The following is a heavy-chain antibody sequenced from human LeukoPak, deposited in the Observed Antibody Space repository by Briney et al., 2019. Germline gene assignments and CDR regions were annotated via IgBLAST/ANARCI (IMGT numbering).Heavy chain of an antibody. D-gene: IGHD1-26*01. Sequence: GGSLRLSCAASGFTFSSYTIKWGRQAPGKGLEHVSAIISNGGSTHYTDSVKGRFSISRDNCQITVYLQMGSLRPEDMAVYYCARVKMGATINDYYYYYMDVWGRGTTVTVSS. CDR2: IISNGGST. CDR1: GFTFSSYT. J-gene: IGHJ6*03. CDR3: ARVKMGATINDYYYYYMDV. V-gene: IGHV3-64*02.